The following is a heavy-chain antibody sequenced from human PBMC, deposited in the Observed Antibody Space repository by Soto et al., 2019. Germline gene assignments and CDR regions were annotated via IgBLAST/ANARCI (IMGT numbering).Heavy chain of an antibody. D-gene: IGHD6-13*01. CDR1: NGSLSNSY. Sequence: QVQLQESGPGLVKPSETLSLSCTVSNGSLSNSYWNWIRQPAGKGLECIGRIYTSGTTTYNPSLRIRVTMSVDTSMILFSLKLNSVTAADTAVYYCARSSHKESWFDPWGQGTLVTVSS. V-gene: IGHV4-4*07. CDR2: IYTSGTT. J-gene: IGHJ5*02. CDR3: ARSSHKESWFDP.